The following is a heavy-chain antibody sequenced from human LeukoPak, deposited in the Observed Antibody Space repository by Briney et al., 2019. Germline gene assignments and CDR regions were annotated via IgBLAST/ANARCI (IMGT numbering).Heavy chain of an antibody. V-gene: IGHV3-23*01. CDR2: ISISGGTT. Sequence: GGSLRLSCAASGFTFSSDAMSWVRQAPGKGLEWVSVISISGGTTYYADSVKGRFTISRDNSKNTLYLQMNSLRAEDTAVYYCARGGRGDVWGQGTLVTVSS. D-gene: IGHD3-10*01. J-gene: IGHJ4*02. CDR3: ARGGRGDV. CDR1: GFTFSSDA.